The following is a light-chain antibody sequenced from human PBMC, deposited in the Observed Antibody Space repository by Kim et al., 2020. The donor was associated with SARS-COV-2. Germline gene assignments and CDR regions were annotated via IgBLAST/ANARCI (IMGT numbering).Light chain of an antibody. V-gene: IGKV3-11*01. J-gene: IGKJ5*01. CDR3: QQRTNWPGIT. CDR2: DTS. CDR1: QSVADY. Sequence: EIVLTQSPATLSLSPGERATLSCRASQSVADYLAWYQQKPGQATRLLIYDTSIRATGIPARFSGSGAGTDFTLTISSLEPDYFVVYYCQQRTNWPGITFGQGTRLEIK.